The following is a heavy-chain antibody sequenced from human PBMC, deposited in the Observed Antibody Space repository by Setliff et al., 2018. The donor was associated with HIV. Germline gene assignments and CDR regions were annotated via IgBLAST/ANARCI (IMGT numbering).Heavy chain of an antibody. V-gene: IGHV3-48*02. CDR3: AREGGSSGYCGYFDY. J-gene: IGHJ4*02. CDR1: GFSFSSYT. CDR2: ISSSSTTV. D-gene: IGHD3-22*01. Sequence: GGSLRLSCAASGFSFSSYTMNWVRQAPGKGLEWVSYISSSSTTVYYADSVKGRFTISRDNSRNTLYLQMNSLRDEDTAVYYCAREGGSSGYCGYFDYWGQGTLVTVSS.